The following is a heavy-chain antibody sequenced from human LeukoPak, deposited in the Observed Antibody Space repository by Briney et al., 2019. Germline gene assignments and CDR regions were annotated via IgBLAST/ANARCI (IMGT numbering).Heavy chain of an antibody. Sequence: GGSLRLSCAASGFTFSGSAMHWVRQASGKGLEWVGRIRSKANSYATAYAASVKGRFTISRDDSKNTAYLQMNSLKTEDTAVYYCTRFYSSGWYNWFDPWGQGTLVTVSS. CDR1: GFTFSGSA. CDR2: IRSKANSYAT. D-gene: IGHD6-19*01. V-gene: IGHV3-73*01. CDR3: TRFYSSGWYNWFDP. J-gene: IGHJ5*02.